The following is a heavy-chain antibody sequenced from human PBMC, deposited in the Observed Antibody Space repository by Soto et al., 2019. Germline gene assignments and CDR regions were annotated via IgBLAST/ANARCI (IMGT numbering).Heavy chain of an antibody. Sequence: VQLLESGGGLAQPGGSLRLSCAASGFAFTGHPMSWVRQAPEKGLEWVAGIREGGDLTYNVDSVKGRFTISRDNSRNTLYLQMNSLRAEDTAVYYCSRRVIGSSRAFDIWGQGTMVTVSS. J-gene: IGHJ3*02. V-gene: IGHV3-23*01. CDR1: GFAFTGHP. CDR3: SRRVIGSSRAFDI. D-gene: IGHD3-10*01. CDR2: IREGGDLT.